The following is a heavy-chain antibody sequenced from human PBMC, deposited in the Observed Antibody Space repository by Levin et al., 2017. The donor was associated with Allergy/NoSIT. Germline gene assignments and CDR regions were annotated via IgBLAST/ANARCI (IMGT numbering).Heavy chain of an antibody. Sequence: GESLKISCKGSGYSFSTEWIGWVRQMPGKGLEWMGIIYPGDSDTRYSPSFQGRVTISADKSISTAYLQWSSLKASDSAMYYCARRRANGSTWGFDRWGQGTLVTVSS. CDR1: GYSFSTEW. J-gene: IGHJ4*02. V-gene: IGHV5-51*01. CDR2: IYPGDSDT. D-gene: IGHD3-16*01. CDR3: ARRRANGSTWGFDR.